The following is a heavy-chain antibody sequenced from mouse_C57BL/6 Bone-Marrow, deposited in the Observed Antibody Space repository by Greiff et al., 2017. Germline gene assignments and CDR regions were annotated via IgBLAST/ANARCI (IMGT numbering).Heavy chain of an antibody. CDR2: ISDGGSYT. CDR1: GFTFSSYA. J-gene: IGHJ2*01. V-gene: IGHV5-4*01. CDR3: ARDWDYYGSSYDYFDY. D-gene: IGHD1-1*01. Sequence: EVKLQESGGGLVKPGGSLKLSCAASGFTFSSYAMSWVRQTPEKRLEWVATISDGGSYTYYPDNVKGRFTISRDNAKNNLYLQMSHLKSEDTAMYYFARDWDYYGSSYDYFDYWGQGTTLTVSS.